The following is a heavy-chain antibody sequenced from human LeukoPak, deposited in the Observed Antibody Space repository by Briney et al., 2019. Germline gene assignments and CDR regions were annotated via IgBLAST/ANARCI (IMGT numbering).Heavy chain of an antibody. J-gene: IGHJ4*02. V-gene: IGHV3-7*01. Sequence: GGSLRLSCAASGFTFSSYWMSWVRQAPGKGLEWVANIKQDGSEKYYVDSVKGRFTISRDNAKNSLYLQMNSLRAEDTAVYYCARGGSGWYTVFDYWGQGALVTVSS. CDR2: IKQDGSEK. D-gene: IGHD6-19*01. CDR1: GFTFSSYW. CDR3: ARGGSGWYTVFDY.